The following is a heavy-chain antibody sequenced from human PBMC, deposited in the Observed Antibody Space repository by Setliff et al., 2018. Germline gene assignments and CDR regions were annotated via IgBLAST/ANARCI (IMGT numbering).Heavy chain of an antibody. CDR3: ARDLGHGGDSDY. V-gene: IGHV4-38-2*02. CDR2: IGHTGSI. CDR1: GYSISSGYI. Sequence: SETLSLTCTVPGYSISSGYIWGWIRQPPGKGLEWVGNIGHTGSINYNPSLKSRLTISRDTSKNQVSLKLNSVTATDTAVYYCARDLGHGGDSDYWGQGILGTSPQ. D-gene: IGHD2-21*02. J-gene: IGHJ4*02.